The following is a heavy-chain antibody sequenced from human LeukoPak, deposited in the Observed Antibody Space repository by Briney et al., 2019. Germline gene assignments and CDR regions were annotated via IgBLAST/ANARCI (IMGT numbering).Heavy chain of an antibody. Sequence: ASVKVSCKASGYTFTSYGISWVRQAPGQGLEWMGWINPNSGGTNYAQKFQGWVTMTRDTSISTAYMELSRLRSDDTAVYYCARDLKRTSGTRYWYFDLWGRGTLVTVSS. V-gene: IGHV1-2*04. J-gene: IGHJ2*01. CDR3: ARDLKRTSGTRYWYFDL. CDR1: GYTFTSYG. CDR2: INPNSGGT. D-gene: IGHD1-26*01.